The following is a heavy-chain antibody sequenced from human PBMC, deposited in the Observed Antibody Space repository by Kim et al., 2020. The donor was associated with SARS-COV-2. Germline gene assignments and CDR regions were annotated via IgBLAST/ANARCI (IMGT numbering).Heavy chain of an antibody. J-gene: IGHJ4*02. V-gene: IGHV3-23*01. CDR3: AKAGNWSPCDD. Sequence: TVDADSVKGRITIARDMSKNTLYLQINSLRAEDTAIYFCAKAGNWSPCDDWGQGTLVTVSS. CDR2: T. D-gene: IGHD1-1*01.